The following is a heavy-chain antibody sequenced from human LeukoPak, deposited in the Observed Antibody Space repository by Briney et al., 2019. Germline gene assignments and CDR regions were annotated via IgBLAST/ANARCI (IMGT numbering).Heavy chain of an antibody. CDR2: TYTSGST. V-gene: IGHV4-61*02. J-gene: IGHJ4*02. CDR3: ATHYCGSTSRYPGEDY. D-gene: IGHD2-2*01. CDR1: GGSISSGSYY. Sequence: SETLSLTCTVSGGSISSGSYYWSWIRQPAGKGLEWIGRTYTSGSTNYNPSLKSRVTISVDTSKNQFSLKLSSVTAADTAVYYCATHYCGSTSRYPGEDYWGQGTLVTVSS.